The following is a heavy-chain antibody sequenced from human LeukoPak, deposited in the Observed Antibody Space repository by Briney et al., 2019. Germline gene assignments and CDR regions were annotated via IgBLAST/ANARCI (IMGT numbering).Heavy chain of an antibody. CDR3: ARVGAEQQLAYYFDY. V-gene: IGHV4-31*03. CDR2: IYYSGST. CDR1: GGSISSGGYY. D-gene: IGHD6-13*01. Sequence: SETLSLTCTVSGGSISSGGYYWSWIRQHPGKGLEWLGYIYYSGSTYYNPSLKSRVTISVDTSKNQFSLKLSSVTAADTAVYYCARVGAEQQLAYYFDYWGQGTLVTVSS. J-gene: IGHJ4*02.